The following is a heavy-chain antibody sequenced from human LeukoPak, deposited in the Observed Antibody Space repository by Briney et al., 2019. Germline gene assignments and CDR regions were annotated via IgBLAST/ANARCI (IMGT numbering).Heavy chain of an antibody. CDR3: ARGSRSGLFDY. V-gene: IGHV4-39*07. J-gene: IGHJ4*02. CDR1: GGSISSSSYY. CDR2: IYYSGST. Sequence: SETLSLTCTVSGGSISSSSYYWGWIRQPPGKGLEWIGSIYYSGSTYYNPSLKSRVTISVDTSKNQFSLKLSSVTAADTAVYYCARGSRSGLFDYWGQGTLVTVSS. D-gene: IGHD3-3*01.